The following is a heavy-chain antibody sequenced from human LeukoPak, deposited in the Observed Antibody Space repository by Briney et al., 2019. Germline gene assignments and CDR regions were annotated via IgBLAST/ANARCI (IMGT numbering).Heavy chain of an antibody. CDR2: ISGSGGST. CDR3: AKGHGGGWLRGRRFMEED. J-gene: IGHJ4*02. CDR1: GFTFSSYA. V-gene: IGHV3-23*01. D-gene: IGHD5-24*01. Sequence: PGGSLRLSCAASGFTFSSYAMSWVRQAPGKGLEWVSAISGSGGSTYYADSVKGRFTISRDNSKNTLYLQMNSLRAEDTAVYYCAKGHGGGWLRGRRFMEEDWGQGTLVTVSS.